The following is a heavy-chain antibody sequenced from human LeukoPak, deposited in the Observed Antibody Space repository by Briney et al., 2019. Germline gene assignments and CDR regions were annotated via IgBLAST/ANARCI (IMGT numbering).Heavy chain of an antibody. V-gene: IGHV4-59*01. CDR1: GGSISSYY. D-gene: IGHD3-22*01. J-gene: IGHJ6*03. CDR3: ARLVYDTYYYYYMDV. Sequence: SETLSLTCTVSGGSISSYYWSWIRQPPGKGVEWIGYIYYSGSTNYNPSLKSRVTISVDTSKNQFSLKLSSVTAADTAVYYCARLVYDTYYYYYMDVWGKGTTVTVSS. CDR2: IYYSGST.